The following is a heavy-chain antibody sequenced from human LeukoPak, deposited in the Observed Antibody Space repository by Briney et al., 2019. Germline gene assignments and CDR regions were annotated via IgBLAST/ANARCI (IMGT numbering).Heavy chain of an antibody. CDR3: ARGRWIQLWNSRYFDY. CDR2: IYHSGST. Sequence: SETLSLTCTVSGGSISTSDRYWGWIRQPPGKGLEWIGSIYHSGSTYYNPSLKSRVTISVDTSKNQFSLKLSSVTAADTAVYYCARGRWIQLWNSRYFDYWGQGTLVTVSS. D-gene: IGHD5-18*01. J-gene: IGHJ4*02. CDR1: GGSISTSDRY. V-gene: IGHV4-39*07.